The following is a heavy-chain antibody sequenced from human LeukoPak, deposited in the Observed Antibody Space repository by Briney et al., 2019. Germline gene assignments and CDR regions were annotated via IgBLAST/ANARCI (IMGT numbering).Heavy chain of an antibody. CDR3: ASEGPAGRSWYFDL. CDR1: GFNFNSYS. J-gene: IGHJ2*01. V-gene: IGHV3-48*01. CDR2: ISNNNGTI. Sequence: PGGSLRLSCAASGFNFNSYSMNWVRQAPGKGLECVSYISNNNGTIYYADSVKGRFTISRDNAKNSLYLQMNSLRAEDTAIYYCASEGPAGRSWYFDLWGRGTLVTVSS.